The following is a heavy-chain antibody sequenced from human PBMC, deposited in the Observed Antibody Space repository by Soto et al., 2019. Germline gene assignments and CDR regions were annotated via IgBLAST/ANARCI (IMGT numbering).Heavy chain of an antibody. CDR2: IYYSGST. V-gene: IGHV4-59*01. D-gene: IGHD3-10*01. Sequence: QVQLQESGPGLVKPSETLSLTCTVSGGSISSYYWSWIRQPPGKGLEWIGYIYYSGSTNYNPSLKSRVTISVDTSKNQFYLKLSSVTAADTAVYYCARQAPYYYGSGSYYTSYYYFDYWGQGTLVTVSS. J-gene: IGHJ4*02. CDR3: ARQAPYYYGSGSYYTSYYYFDY. CDR1: GGSISSYY.